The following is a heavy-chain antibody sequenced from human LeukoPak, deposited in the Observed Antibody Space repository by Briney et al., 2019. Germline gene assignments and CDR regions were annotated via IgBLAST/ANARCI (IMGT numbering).Heavy chain of an antibody. CDR2: ISYDGSNK. J-gene: IGHJ4*02. Sequence: GGSLRLSCAASGFTFSSYGMHWVRQAPGKGLEWVAVISYDGSNKYYADSVKGRFTISRDNSKNTLYLQMNSLRAEDTAVYYCGNEYYYDSSGFLDYWGQGTLVTVFS. D-gene: IGHD3-22*01. CDR3: GNEYYYDSSGFLDY. CDR1: GFTFSSYG. V-gene: IGHV3-30*18.